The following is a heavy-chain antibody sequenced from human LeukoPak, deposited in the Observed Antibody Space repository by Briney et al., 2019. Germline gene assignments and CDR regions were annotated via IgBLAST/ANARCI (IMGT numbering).Heavy chain of an antibody. D-gene: IGHD3-22*01. J-gene: IGHJ4*02. CDR1: GFTFSSNN. CDR2: ISSSGSHI. Sequence: GGSLRLSCAASGFTFSSNNMNWVRQAPGKGLEWVSSISSSGSHIYYTDSVKGRFTISRDNAKNSLYLQMNSLRAEDTAVYYCAREPFYYDSSGYYDYWGQGTLVTVSS. CDR3: AREPFYYDSSGYYDY. V-gene: IGHV3-21*01.